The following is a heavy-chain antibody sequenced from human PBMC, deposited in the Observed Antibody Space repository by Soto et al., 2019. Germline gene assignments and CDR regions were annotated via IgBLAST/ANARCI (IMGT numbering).Heavy chain of an antibody. CDR3: ARGGSDYDLWSGYYGVLDY. J-gene: IGHJ4*02. CDR2: ISPYTGNT. D-gene: IGHD3-3*01. Sequence: ASVKVSCKASGYIFVNYGIAWVRQAPRQGLEWMGWISPYTGNTHSASKVQGRLTMTRDTSTNTVYMELSSLRSEDTAVYYCARGGSDYDLWSGYYGVLDYWGQGTLVTVSS. V-gene: IGHV1-18*01. CDR1: GYIFVNYG.